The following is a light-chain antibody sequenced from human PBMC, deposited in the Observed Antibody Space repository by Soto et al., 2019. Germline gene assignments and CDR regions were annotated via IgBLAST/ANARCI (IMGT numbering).Light chain of an antibody. CDR3: QQYFSYPPLT. J-gene: IGKJ4*01. CDR1: QGISTY. Sequence: AIRMTQSPSSFSASTGDRVTITCRASQGISTYLAWYQQKQGKAPKLLIYAASTLQSGVPSRFSGSGSGTDFTLTISCLQSEDFATYYCQQYFSYPPLTFVGGTKVEIK. V-gene: IGKV1-8*01. CDR2: AAS.